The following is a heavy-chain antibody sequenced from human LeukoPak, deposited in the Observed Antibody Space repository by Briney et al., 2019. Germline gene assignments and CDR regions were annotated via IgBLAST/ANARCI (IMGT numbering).Heavy chain of an antibody. V-gene: IGHV3-30*03. CDR2: ISYDGPNT. CDR3: ARATAGLVIISAPDY. Sequence: GGSLRLSCEASGFTFSSYGMHWVRQAPGKGLEWMAVISYDGPNTYYADSVKGRFTISRDNSKNTLYLQMNSLRAEDTAVYYCARATAGLVIISAPDYWGQGTLVTVSS. CDR1: GFTFSSYG. D-gene: IGHD3-9*01. J-gene: IGHJ4*02.